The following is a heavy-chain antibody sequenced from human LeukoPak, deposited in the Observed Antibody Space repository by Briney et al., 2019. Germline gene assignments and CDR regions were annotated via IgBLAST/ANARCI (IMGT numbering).Heavy chain of an antibody. CDR3: AKVLRRGGYS. CDR2: ISGSGGST. Sequence: PGGSLRLSCAASGFAVSSNHMNWVRQAPGKGLEWVSAISGSGGSTYYADSVKGRFTISRDNSKNTLYLQMNSLRAEDTAVYYCAKVLRRGGYSWGQGTLVAVSS. D-gene: IGHD2-15*01. J-gene: IGHJ4*02. V-gene: IGHV3-23*01. CDR1: GFAVSSNH.